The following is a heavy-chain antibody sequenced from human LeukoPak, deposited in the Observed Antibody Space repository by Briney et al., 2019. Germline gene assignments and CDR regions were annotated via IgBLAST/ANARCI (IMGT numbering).Heavy chain of an antibody. CDR1: GYSISSGNY. CDR3: ARAPRGYCSGGSCYSGYYYYYMDV. J-gene: IGHJ6*03. CDR2: IYYSGST. D-gene: IGHD2-15*01. V-gene: IGHV4-30-4*08. Sequence: SETLSLTCAVSGYSISSGNYWSWIRQPPGKGLEWIGYIYYSGSTYYNPSLKSRVTISVDTSKNQFSLKLSSVTAADTAVYYCARAPRGYCSGGSCYSGYYYYYMDVWGKGTTVTVSS.